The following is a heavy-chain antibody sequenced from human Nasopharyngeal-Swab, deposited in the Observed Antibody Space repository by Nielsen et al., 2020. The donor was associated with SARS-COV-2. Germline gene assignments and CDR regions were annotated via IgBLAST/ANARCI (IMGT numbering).Heavy chain of an antibody. CDR2: ISGSGGST. J-gene: IGHJ4*02. Sequence: GESLKISGAASGYTVSSYAMSWVRQAPGKGLEWVSAISGSGGSTYYADSVKGRFTISRDNSKNTLYLQMNSLRAEDTAVYYCAKEGDGYNYFDYWGQGTLVTVSS. CDR1: GYTVSSYA. D-gene: IGHD5-24*01. V-gene: IGHV3-23*01. CDR3: AKEGDGYNYFDY.